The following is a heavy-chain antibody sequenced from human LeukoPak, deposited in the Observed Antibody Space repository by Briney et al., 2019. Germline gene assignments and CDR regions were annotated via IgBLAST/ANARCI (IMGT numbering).Heavy chain of an antibody. CDR1: GFTFSSYW. V-gene: IGHV3-74*01. CDR3: ARAPTEFRRDWFDP. Sequence: QPGGSLRLSCAASGFTFSSYWMHWVRQAPGKGLVWVTRISADGSYTLYADSVKGRFTISRDNAKNSLDLQMNSLRAEDTAVYYCARAPTEFRRDWFDPWGQGTLVTVSS. CDR2: ISADGSYT. D-gene: IGHD4-17*01. J-gene: IGHJ5*02.